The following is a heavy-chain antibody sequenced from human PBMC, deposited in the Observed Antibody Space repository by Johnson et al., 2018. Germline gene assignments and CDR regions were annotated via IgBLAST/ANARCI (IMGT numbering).Heavy chain of an antibody. CDR3: AGAGTMGYFDY. Sequence: QVQLQESGPGLVKPSETLSLTCTVSGGSISSFFWTWIRQPPGKGLEWIGNIYYSGSTNYNPSLKSRVTISVDTSKNQFSLKLSSVTAADTAVYYCAGAGTMGYFDYWGQGTLVTVSS. CDR2: IYYSGST. J-gene: IGHJ4*02. D-gene: IGHD3-10*01. CDR1: GGSISSFF. V-gene: IGHV4-59*01.